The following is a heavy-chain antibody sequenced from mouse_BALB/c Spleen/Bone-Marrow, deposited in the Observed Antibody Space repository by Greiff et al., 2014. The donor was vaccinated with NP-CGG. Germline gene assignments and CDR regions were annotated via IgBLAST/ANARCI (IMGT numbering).Heavy chain of an antibody. Sequence: EVHLVESGPDLVKPSQSLSLTCTVTGYSITSGYSWHWIRQSPGNKLEWMGYIHYSGSTNCDPSLKSRFSITRDTSKNQFFLQLNSVTTEDTATYYCARGDYGSYGAMDYWGQGTSVTVSS. D-gene: IGHD2-1*01. V-gene: IGHV3-1*02. CDR3: ARGDYGSYGAMDY. CDR2: IHYSGST. J-gene: IGHJ4*01. CDR1: GYSITSGYS.